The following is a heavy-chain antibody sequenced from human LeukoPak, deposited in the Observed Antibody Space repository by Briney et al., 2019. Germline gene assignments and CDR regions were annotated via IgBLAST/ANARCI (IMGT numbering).Heavy chain of an antibody. CDR1: GGTFISYA. CDR2: IIPILGIA. Sequence: GASVKVSCKASGGTFISYAISWVRQAPGQGLEWMGRIIPILGIANYAQKFQGRVTITADKSTSTAYMELSSLRSEDTAVYYCARVHVAVAGSTTDYWGQGTLVTVSS. CDR3: ARVHVAVAGSTTDY. V-gene: IGHV1-69*04. J-gene: IGHJ4*02. D-gene: IGHD6-19*01.